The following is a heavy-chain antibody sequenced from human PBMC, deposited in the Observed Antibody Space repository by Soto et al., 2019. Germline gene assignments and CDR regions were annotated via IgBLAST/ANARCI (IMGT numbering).Heavy chain of an antibody. D-gene: IGHD3-22*01. J-gene: IGHJ4*02. CDR3: AKHPYYYDSSGYYV. Sequence: GSLRLSCAASGFTFSSYGMHWVRQAPGKGLEWVAVISYDGSNKYYTDSVKGRFTISRDNSKNTLYLQMNSLRAEDTAVYYCAKHPYYYDSSGYYVWGQATLVTVSS. CDR2: ISYDGSNK. CDR1: GFTFSSYG. V-gene: IGHV3-30*18.